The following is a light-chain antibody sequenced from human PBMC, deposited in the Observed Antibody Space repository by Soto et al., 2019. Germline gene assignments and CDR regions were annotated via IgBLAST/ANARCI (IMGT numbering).Light chain of an antibody. CDR1: SSNIGNNY. CDR3: AAWDDRLSGVI. J-gene: IGLJ2*01. CDR2: KNN. Sequence: QSVLTQPPSASGTPGQRVTISCSGSSSNIGNNYVYWYQQFPGTAPKVLIFKNNERPSGVPDRFSGSKSDTSASLAISGLRPEDEADYHCAAWDDRLSGVIFGGGTKVTVL. V-gene: IGLV1-47*01.